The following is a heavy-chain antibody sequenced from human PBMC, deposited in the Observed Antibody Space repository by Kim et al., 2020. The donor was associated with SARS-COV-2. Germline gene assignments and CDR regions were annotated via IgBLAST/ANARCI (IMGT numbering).Heavy chain of an antibody. CDR3: ARGFPGYSSGWTQYYSDY. Sequence: ASVKVSCKASGYPFISYVINWVRQAPGQGLEWMGWISAYNGNTNYAQKLQGRVTMTTDTSTYTAYMELRSLRSDDTAVYYCARGFPGYSSGWTQYYSDYWGQGTLVTVSS. CDR1: GYPFISYV. J-gene: IGHJ4*02. D-gene: IGHD6-25*01. V-gene: IGHV1-18*04. CDR2: ISAYNGNT.